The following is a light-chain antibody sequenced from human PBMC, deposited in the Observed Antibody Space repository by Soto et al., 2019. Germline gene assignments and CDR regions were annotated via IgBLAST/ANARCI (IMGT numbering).Light chain of an antibody. V-gene: IGKV4-1*01. CDR3: QQYVTSSPRT. CDR1: QSVLDSYYNKNY. Sequence: DIVMTQSPDSLAVSLGERATLNCKSSQSVLDSYYNKNYLAWYQRKPGQPPHLLIYWASTRESGVPDRFSGSGSGTDFTLTITRLEPEDFAVYYCQQYVTSSPRTFGQGTKVDIK. J-gene: IGKJ1*01. CDR2: WAS.